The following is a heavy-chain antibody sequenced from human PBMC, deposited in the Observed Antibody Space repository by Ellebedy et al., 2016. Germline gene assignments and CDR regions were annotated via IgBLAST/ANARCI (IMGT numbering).Heavy chain of an antibody. CDR1: GFTFSSYA. Sequence: GGSLRLXXAASGFTFSSYAMTWVRQAPGKGLEWVSLLYTDGKTSYADSVRGRFSISRDNSKDTLYLQMNSLRAEDTAIYYCATRRSGSFDIWGQGTTVTVSS. J-gene: IGHJ3*02. D-gene: IGHD3-10*01. V-gene: IGHV3-23*03. CDR3: ATRRSGSFDI. CDR2: LYTDGKT.